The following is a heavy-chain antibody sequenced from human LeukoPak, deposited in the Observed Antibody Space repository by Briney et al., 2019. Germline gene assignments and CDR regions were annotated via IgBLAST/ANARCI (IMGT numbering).Heavy chain of an antibody. CDR2: IYQSGST. D-gene: IGHD4-11*01. CDR3: ARRYSNYFFDY. V-gene: IGHV4-38-2*01. J-gene: IGHJ4*02. CDR1: GYSITSGYY. Sequence: PSETLSLTCGVYGYSITSGYYWAWIRQPPGKGLEWIGNIYQSGSTYYNPSFKSRVTISVDTSKNQFSLKLSSVTAADTAVYYCARRYSNYFFDYWGQGTLVTVSS.